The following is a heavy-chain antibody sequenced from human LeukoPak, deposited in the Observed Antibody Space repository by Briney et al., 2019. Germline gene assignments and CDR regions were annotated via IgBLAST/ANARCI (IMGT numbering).Heavy chain of an antibody. CDR3: ARVYGYSYGYWRYYYYYMDV. V-gene: IGHV3-7*01. J-gene: IGHJ6*03. CDR1: GFTFSSYW. CDR2: IKQDGSEK. Sequence: TGGSLRLSCAASGFTFSSYWMSWVRQAPGKGLEWVANIKQDGSEKYYVDSVKGRFTISRDNAKNSLYLQMNSLRAEDTAVYYCARVYGYSYGYWRYYYYYMDVWGKGTTVTVSS. D-gene: IGHD5-18*01.